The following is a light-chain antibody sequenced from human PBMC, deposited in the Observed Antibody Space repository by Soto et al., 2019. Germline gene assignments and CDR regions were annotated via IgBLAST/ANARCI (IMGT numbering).Light chain of an antibody. CDR1: QTVSSK. J-gene: IGKJ5*01. V-gene: IGKV3-11*01. CDR3: QHRMNWPLT. Sequence: EIVLTQSPATLSSSPGERATLSCRASQTVSSKLAWYQHKPGQAPRLLIYDTSNRATGIPARFSGSGSGTDFTLTISSLEPEDFAVYYCQHRMNWPLTFGQGTRLEI. CDR2: DTS.